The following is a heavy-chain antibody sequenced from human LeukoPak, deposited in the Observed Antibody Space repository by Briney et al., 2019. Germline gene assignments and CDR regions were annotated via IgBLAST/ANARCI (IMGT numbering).Heavy chain of an antibody. J-gene: IGHJ3*02. CDR1: GGSINKYY. V-gene: IGHV4-59*12. Sequence: SETLSLTCTISGGSINKYYWNWIRQPPGKGLEWIASIYYRGNTNYNPSLKSRVTMSVDTSKNQFSLRLSSVTAADTAVYYCARDRYYYDTSGPPLDIWGQGTMVTVSS. CDR3: ARDRYYYDTSGPPLDI. D-gene: IGHD3-22*01. CDR2: IYYRGNT.